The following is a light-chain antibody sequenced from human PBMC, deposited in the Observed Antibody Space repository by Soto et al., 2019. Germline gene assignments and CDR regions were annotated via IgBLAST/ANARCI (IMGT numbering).Light chain of an antibody. CDR3: HQYGSSPQT. CDR2: GAS. V-gene: IGKV3-20*01. CDR1: QSVSSSY. J-gene: IGKJ1*01. Sequence: EIVLTQSPGTLSLSPGERATLSCRASQSVSSSYLAWYQQKPGQAPRLLIYGASSRATGIPDRFSGSGSGTDVTLTISRLEPEDFAVYYCHQYGSSPQTFGQGTKVELK.